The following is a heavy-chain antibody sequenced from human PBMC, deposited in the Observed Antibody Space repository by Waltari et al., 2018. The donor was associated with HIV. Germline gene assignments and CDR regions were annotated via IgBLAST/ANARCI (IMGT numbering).Heavy chain of an antibody. CDR3: ARHLMPYDSSGGGAFDI. J-gene: IGHJ3*02. V-gene: IGHV4-59*08. CDR2: IYYSGST. CDR1: GGSLSTYY. D-gene: IGHD3-22*01. Sequence: QVQLQESGPGLVKPSATRSLTCRVSGGSLSTYYWSWIRQPPGKGLEWIVYIYYSGSTNYNPSLKSRVTISVDTSKNQFSLKLSSVTAADTAVYYCARHLMPYDSSGGGAFDIWGQGTMVTVSS.